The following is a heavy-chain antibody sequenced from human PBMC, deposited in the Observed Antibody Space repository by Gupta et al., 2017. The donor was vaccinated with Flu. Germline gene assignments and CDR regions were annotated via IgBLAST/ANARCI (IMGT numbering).Heavy chain of an antibody. CDR3: ARQFVGYCSGGTCYDENDY. D-gene: IGHD2-15*01. CDR2: IHYSGNT. Sequence: QLQLQESGPGLAKPSETLSLTCTVSGGSINRNSYYWGWIRQPPGKGLEWIGSIHYSGNTYYNPSLKSRVTISVDASNNQFSLKLSSVTAADTAVYYCARQFVGYCSGGTCYDENDYWGQGTLVTVSS. CDR1: GGSINRNSYY. J-gene: IGHJ4*02. V-gene: IGHV4-39*01.